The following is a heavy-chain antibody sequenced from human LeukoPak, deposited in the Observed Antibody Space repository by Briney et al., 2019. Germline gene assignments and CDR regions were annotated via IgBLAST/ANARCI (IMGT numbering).Heavy chain of an antibody. V-gene: IGHV1-2*02. CDR3: ARAGGSGTSTNWFDP. CDR2: INPNSGGT. Sequence: GASVKVSCKASEYTFTGYFVHWVRQAPGQGLEWMGWINPNSGGTKCAQRFQGRVTMTKDTSISTAYMELSSLTSDDTAVYYCARAGGSGTSTNWFDPWGQGTLVTVSS. D-gene: IGHD3-10*01. CDR1: EYTFTGYF. J-gene: IGHJ5*02.